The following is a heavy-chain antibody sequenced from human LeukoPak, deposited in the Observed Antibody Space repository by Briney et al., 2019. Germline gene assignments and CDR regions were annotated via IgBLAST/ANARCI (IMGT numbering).Heavy chain of an antibody. V-gene: IGHV3-21*01. CDR3: ARENKGYCSGGSCYSFAFDI. D-gene: IGHD2-15*01. Sequence: PGGSLRLSCAASGFTFSSYSMNWVRQAPGKGLEWVSSISSSSSYIYYADSVKGRFTISRDNAKNSLYLQMNSLRAEDTAVYYCARENKGYCSGGSCYSFAFDIWGQGTMVTVSS. CDR1: GFTFSSYS. CDR2: ISSSSSYI. J-gene: IGHJ3*02.